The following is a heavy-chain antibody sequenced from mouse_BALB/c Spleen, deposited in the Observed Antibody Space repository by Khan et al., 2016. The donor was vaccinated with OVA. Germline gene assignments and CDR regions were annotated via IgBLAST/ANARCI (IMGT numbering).Heavy chain of an antibody. V-gene: IGHV3-2*02. Sequence: EVKLLESGPGLVKPSQSLSLTCTVTGYSITTNYAWDWIRQFPGNKLEWMGYISYSGSTSYNPSLKSRISITRDTSKNQFFLQLNSVTSEDTATFYCARKNYDGDAVDYWGQGTSVTVSS. CDR2: ISYSGST. J-gene: IGHJ4*01. CDR1: GYSITTNYA. D-gene: IGHD1-2*01. CDR3: ARKNYDGDAVDY.